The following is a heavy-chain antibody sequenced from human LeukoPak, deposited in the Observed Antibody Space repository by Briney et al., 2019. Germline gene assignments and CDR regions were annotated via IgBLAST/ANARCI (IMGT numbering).Heavy chain of an antibody. J-gene: IGHJ6*02. CDR1: GYTFTSCG. D-gene: IGHD2-2*01. Sequence: WASVKVSCKASGYTFTSCGISWVRQAPGQGLEWMRWISAYNGNTNYAQKLQGRVTMTTDTSTSTAYMELRSLRSDDTAVYYCASAIPAADYYYGMDVWGQGTTVTVSS. CDR2: ISAYNGNT. V-gene: IGHV1-18*01. CDR3: ASAIPAADYYYGMDV.